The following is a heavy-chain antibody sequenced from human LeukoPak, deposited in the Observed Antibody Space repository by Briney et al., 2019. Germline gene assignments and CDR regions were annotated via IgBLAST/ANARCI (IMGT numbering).Heavy chain of an antibody. D-gene: IGHD2-2*01. Sequence: PSETLSLTCTVSGGSMSSYFWSWIRQPAGNELEWIGRIYSSGTTDYKPSLKSRVTMSVDTSRNQFSLKLTSVTAADTAVYYCARTGSSSSHTAFDYWGQGTLVTVSS. J-gene: IGHJ4*02. CDR2: IYSSGTT. CDR3: ARTGSSSSHTAFDY. CDR1: GGSMSSYF. V-gene: IGHV4-4*07.